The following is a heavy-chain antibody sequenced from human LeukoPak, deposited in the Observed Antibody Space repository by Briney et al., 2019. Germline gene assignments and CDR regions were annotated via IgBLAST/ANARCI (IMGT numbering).Heavy chain of an antibody. CDR3: ARDRLLEDRDYHYYYYMDV. D-gene: IGHD1-1*01. V-gene: IGHV3-21*01. J-gene: IGHJ6*03. CDR1: GFTFSSYT. Sequence: GGSLRLSCSVSGFTFSSYTINWVRQAPGKGLEWVSSISSSSSYIYYADSVKGRFTISRDNAKNSLSLQMNSLRAEDTAVYYCARDRLLEDRDYHYYYYMDVWGIGTTVAVSS. CDR2: ISSSSSYI.